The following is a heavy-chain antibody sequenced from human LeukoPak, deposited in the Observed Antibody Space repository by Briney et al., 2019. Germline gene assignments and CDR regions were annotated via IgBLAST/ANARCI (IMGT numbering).Heavy chain of an antibody. D-gene: IGHD1-26*01. CDR2: IYYSGTT. CDR3: ATALRGTYYRFDY. CDR1: GGSISSISYY. J-gene: IGHJ4*02. Sequence: SETLSLTCTVSGGSISSISYYWGWIRQPPGKGLEWIGTIYYSGTTYYNPSLKSRVTMSVDTSKNQFSLKLSSVTATDTAVYYCATALRGTYYRFDYWGQGTLVTVSS. V-gene: IGHV4-39*01.